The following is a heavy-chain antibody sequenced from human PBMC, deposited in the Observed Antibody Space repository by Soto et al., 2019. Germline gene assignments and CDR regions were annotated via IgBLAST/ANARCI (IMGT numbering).Heavy chain of an antibody. CDR3: ARQRTTVVNKAYFDH. V-gene: IGHV4-39*01. J-gene: IGHJ4*02. CDR1: GESISISSYY. CDR2: IYYSGRT. Sequence: SETLSLTCIVSGESISISSYYLGWIRQPPGKGLEWIGSIYYSGRTYYNPSFKSRVTISIDTSKNQFSLKLSSVNATDTAVYYCARQRTTVVNKAYFDHWGQGAMVTVSS. D-gene: IGHD2-21*01.